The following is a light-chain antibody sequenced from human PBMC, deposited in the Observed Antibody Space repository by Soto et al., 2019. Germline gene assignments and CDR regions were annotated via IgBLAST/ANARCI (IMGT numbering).Light chain of an antibody. CDR2: SAS. J-gene: IGKJ5*01. CDR3: QQSHNNPPLT. Sequence: DIQMTQSPSSLSASVGDRVTITCRASQSISTFLHWYQQKPGKAPKLLIYSASSLQSGVPSRFSGSGSGADFTITISSLQPEDFATYYCQQSHNNPPLTFGQGTRLEI. CDR1: QSISTF. V-gene: IGKV1-39*01.